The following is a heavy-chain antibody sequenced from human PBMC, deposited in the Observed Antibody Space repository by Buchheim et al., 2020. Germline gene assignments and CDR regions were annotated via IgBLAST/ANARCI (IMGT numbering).Heavy chain of an antibody. CDR3: ARSWIQLWLRDYYYGMDV. Sequence: QVQLVESGGGVVQPGRSLRLSCAASGFTFSSYGMHWVRQAPGKGLEWVAVIWYDGSNKYYADSVKGRFTISRDNSKNTLYLQMNSLRAEDTAVYYCARSWIQLWLRDYYYGMDVWGQGTT. V-gene: IGHV3-33*01. D-gene: IGHD5-18*01. CDR1: GFTFSSYG. CDR2: IWYDGSNK. J-gene: IGHJ6*02.